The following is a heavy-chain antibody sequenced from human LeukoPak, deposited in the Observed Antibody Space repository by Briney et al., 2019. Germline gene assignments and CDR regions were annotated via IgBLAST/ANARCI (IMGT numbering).Heavy chain of an antibody. V-gene: IGHV4-39*07. CDR2: INHSGST. CDR1: GGSISSGGYY. J-gene: IGHJ4*02. CDR3: ASADIVVVPAAREARFDY. D-gene: IGHD2-2*01. Sequence: SETLSLTCTVSGGSISSGGYYWSWIRQPPGKGLEWIGEINHSGSTNYNPSLKSRVTISVDTSKNQFSLKLSSVTAADTAVYYCASADIVVVPAAREARFDYWGQGTLVTVSS.